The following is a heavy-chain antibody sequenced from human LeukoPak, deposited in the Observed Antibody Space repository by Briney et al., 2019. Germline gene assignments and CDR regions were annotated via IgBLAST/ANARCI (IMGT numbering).Heavy chain of an antibody. CDR1: GFTSSKNA. D-gene: IGHD5-12*01. CDR2: ISRSGGST. Sequence: GGSLRLSCAASGFTSSKNAMSWVRQAPGEGRGWVSAISRSGGSTYSADAVTGRFTLSRDNSKNTVYLPRNSLRAEDTAVYYCARYSGYDFTGRLSTWGQGTLVTASS. J-gene: IGHJ5*02. V-gene: IGHV3-23*01. CDR3: ARYSGYDFTGRLST.